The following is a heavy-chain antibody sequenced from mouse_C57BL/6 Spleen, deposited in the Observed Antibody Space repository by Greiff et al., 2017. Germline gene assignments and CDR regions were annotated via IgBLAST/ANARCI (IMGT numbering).Heavy chain of an antibody. CDR1: GYTFTSYW. V-gene: IGHV1-55*01. CDR2: IYPGSGST. Sequence: QVQLQQPGAELVKPGASVKMSCKASGYTFTSYWITWVKQRPGQGLEWIGDIYPGSGSTNYNEKFKSKATLTVDTSSSTAYMQLSSLTSEDSAVYYCARSDYDYEEGFAYWGQGTLVTVSA. CDR3: ARSDYDYEEGFAY. D-gene: IGHD2-4*01. J-gene: IGHJ3*01.